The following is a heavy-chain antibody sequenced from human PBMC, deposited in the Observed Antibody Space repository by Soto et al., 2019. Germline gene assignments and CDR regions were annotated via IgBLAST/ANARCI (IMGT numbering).Heavy chain of an antibody. V-gene: IGHV3-48*03. CDR1: GFTFSSYE. J-gene: IGHJ4*02. CDR3: ARDADYYGSGSPQDFDY. Sequence: PGGSLRLSCAASGFTFSSYEMNWVRQAPGKGLEWVSYISSSGSTIYYADSVKGRFTISRDNAKNSLYLQMNSLRAEDTAVYYCARDADYYGSGSPQDFDYWGQGTLVTVSS. CDR2: ISSSGSTI. D-gene: IGHD3-10*01.